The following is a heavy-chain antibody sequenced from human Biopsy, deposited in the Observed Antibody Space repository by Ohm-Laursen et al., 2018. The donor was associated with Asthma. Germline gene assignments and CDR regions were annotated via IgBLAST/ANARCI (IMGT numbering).Heavy chain of an antibody. Sequence: GSSVKVSCNASGYTFISYAIHWVRQAPGQRLEWMGWINAGNGNTKYSQKFQGRATITRDTSASTAYMDLSSLRSEDTAVYYCARTYYDFLTGQVNDAFDMWGQGTMVTVSS. D-gene: IGHD3-9*01. CDR1: GYTFISYA. V-gene: IGHV1-3*01. J-gene: IGHJ3*02. CDR3: ARTYYDFLTGQVNDAFDM. CDR2: INAGNGNT.